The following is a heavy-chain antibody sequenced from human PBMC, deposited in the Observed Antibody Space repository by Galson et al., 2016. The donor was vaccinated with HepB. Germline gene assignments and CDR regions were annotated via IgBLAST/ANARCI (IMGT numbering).Heavy chain of an antibody. CDR3: ARDSTTWYTTGWYVFDY. CDR1: KFSFTAYG. Sequence: SLRLSCAAAKFSFTAYGMHWVRQAPGKGLEWVAVMSYDGSNKYYADSVKGRFTISRDNSKNTLYLQMNSLRVEDTAVYYCARDSTTWYTTGWYVFDYWGLGTLVTVSS. CDR2: MSYDGSNK. V-gene: IGHV3-33*01. D-gene: IGHD6-19*01. J-gene: IGHJ4*02.